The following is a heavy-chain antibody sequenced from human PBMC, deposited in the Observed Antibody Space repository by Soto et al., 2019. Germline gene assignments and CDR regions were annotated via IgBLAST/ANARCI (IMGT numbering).Heavy chain of an antibody. V-gene: IGHV3-30*18. CDR3: AKDLGRGPYYDFWSGPFDY. Sequence: QPGGSLRLSCAASGFTFSSYGMHRVRQAPGKGLEWVAVISYDGSNKYYADSVKGRFTISRDNSKNTLYLQMNSLRAEDTAVYYCAKDLGRGPYYDFWSGPFDYWGQGTLVTVSS. D-gene: IGHD3-3*01. CDR2: ISYDGSNK. CDR1: GFTFSSYG. J-gene: IGHJ4*02.